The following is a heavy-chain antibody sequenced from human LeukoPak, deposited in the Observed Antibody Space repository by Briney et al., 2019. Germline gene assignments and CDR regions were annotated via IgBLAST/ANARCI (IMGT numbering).Heavy chain of an antibody. CDR2: INPSGGST. D-gene: IGHD1-26*01. CDR1: GYTFTSYY. V-gene: IGHV1-46*01. Sequence: ASVKVSCKASGYTFTSYYMHWVRQAPGQGLEWMGIINPSGGSTSYAQKFQGRVTMTRDTSTSTVYMELRSLRSDDTAVYYCARGGHIVGATKRDYYFDYWGQGTLVTVSS. CDR3: ARGGHIVGATKRDYYFDY. J-gene: IGHJ4*02.